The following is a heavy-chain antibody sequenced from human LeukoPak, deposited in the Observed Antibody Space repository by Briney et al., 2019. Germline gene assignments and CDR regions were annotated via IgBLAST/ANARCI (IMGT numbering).Heavy chain of an antibody. CDR2: IYYSGST. V-gene: IGHV4-39*01. CDR1: GGSISSSSYY. CDR3: ARPLSISYGGYFPNAFDI. J-gene: IGHJ3*02. Sequence: PSETLSLTCTVSGGSISSSSYYWGWIRQPPRKGLEWIGSIYYSGSTYYSPSLKSRVTISVDTSKNQFSLKLTSVTAADTAVYYCARPLSISYGGYFPNAFDIWGQGTMVTVSS. D-gene: IGHD4-23*01.